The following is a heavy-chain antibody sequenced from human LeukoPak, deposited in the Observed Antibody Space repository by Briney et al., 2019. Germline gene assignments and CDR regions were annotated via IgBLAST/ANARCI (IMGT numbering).Heavy chain of an antibody. D-gene: IGHD4-17*01. Sequence: SETLSLTCTVSGGSISSYYWSWIRQPPGKGLEWIGYIYYSGSTNYNPSLKSRVTISVDTSKNRFSLKLSSVTAADTAVYYCARVPTVTFFDYWGQGTLVTVSS. J-gene: IGHJ4*02. CDR1: GGSISSYY. CDR3: ARVPTVTFFDY. CDR2: IYYSGST. V-gene: IGHV4-59*08.